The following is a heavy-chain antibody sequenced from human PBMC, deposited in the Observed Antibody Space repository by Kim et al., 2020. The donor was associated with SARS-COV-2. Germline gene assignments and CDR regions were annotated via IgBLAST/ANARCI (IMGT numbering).Heavy chain of an antibody. J-gene: IGHJ4*02. V-gene: IGHV3-33*01. CDR3: ARDMVLFQAFDY. D-gene: IGHD2-21*01. CDR2: IWYDGSNK. Sequence: LSLTCAASGFTFSSYGMHWVRQAPGKGLEWVAVIWYDGSNKYYADSVKGRFTISRDNSKNTLYLQMNSLRAADTAVYYFARDMVLFQAFDYWGQGTL. CDR1: GFTFSSYG.